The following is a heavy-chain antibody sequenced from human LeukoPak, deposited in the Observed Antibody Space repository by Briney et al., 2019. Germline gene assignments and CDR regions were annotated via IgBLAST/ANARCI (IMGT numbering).Heavy chain of an antibody. CDR2: IIPIFGTA. V-gene: IGHV1-69*13. J-gene: IGHJ4*02. D-gene: IGHD4-23*01. CDR1: GSTFSSYA. CDR3: AGDRGGGEYGGKSPFDY. Sequence: SVKVSCKASGSTFSSYAISWVRQAPGQGLEWMGGIIPIFGTANYAQKFQGRVTITADESTSTAYMELSSLRSEDTAVYYCAGDRGGGEYGGKSPFDYWGQGTLVTVSS.